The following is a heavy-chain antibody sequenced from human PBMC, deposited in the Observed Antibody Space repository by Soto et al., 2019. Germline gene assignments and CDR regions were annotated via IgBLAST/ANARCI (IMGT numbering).Heavy chain of an antibody. CDR2: ISSSSSYT. D-gene: IGHD2-2*01. CDR3: ARDWELYCSSTSCYDDRFDY. V-gene: IGHV3-11*06. CDR1: GFTFSDYY. Sequence: VQLVESGGGLVKPGGSLRLSCAASGFTFSDYYMSWIRQAPGKGLEWVSYISSSSSYTNYADSVKGRFTISRDNAKNSLYLQMNSLRAEDTAVYYCARDWELYCSSTSCYDDRFDYWGQGTLVTVSS. J-gene: IGHJ4*02.